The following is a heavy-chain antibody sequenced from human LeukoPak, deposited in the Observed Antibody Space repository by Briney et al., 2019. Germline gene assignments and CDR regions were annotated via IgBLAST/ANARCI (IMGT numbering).Heavy chain of an antibody. CDR3: ARKGYSGMDV. Sequence: NPSETLSLTCTVSGGSISSYYWSWIRQPPGKGLEWIGYIYYSGSTNYNPSLKSRVTISVDTSKNQFSLKLSSVTAADTAVYFCARKGYSGMDVWGQGTTVTVSS. J-gene: IGHJ6*02. CDR1: GGSISSYY. CDR2: IYYSGST. V-gene: IGHV4-59*01.